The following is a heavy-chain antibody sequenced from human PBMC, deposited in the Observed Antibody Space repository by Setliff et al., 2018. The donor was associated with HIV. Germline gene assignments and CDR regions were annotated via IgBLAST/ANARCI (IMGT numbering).Heavy chain of an antibody. CDR3: ARHGNQWLATVDY. J-gene: IGHJ4*02. Sequence: ASETLSLTCTVSGDSIGTTTYYWGWIRQSPEKGLEWIGSIYFSGSAYYNPSLESRVTISVDTSKNQFSLKLNSVTAADTAVYYCARHGNQWLATVDYWGQGTLVTVSS. CDR2: IYFSGSA. D-gene: IGHD6-19*01. CDR1: GDSIGTTTYY. V-gene: IGHV4-39*01.